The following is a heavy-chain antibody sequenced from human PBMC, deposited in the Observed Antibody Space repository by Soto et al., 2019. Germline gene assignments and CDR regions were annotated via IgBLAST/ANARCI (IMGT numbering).Heavy chain of an antibody. D-gene: IGHD6-19*01. V-gene: IGHV3-23*01. CDR1: GFPFSIYA. CDR2: IRGSGKSA. CDR3: AKLGSNGWYDAFDI. J-gene: IGHJ3*02. Sequence: EVQLLESGGGLVQPGGSLRLSCAASGFPFSIYAMTWVRQAPGKGLEWVSSIRGSGKSAYYADSVKGRFTFSRDNSKNTLYLQMNSLRAEDTALYYCAKLGSNGWYDAFDIWGQGTVVTVSS.